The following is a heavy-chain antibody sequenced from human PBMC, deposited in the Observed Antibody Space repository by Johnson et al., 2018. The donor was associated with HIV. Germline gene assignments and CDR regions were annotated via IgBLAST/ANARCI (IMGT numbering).Heavy chain of an antibody. D-gene: IGHD6-6*01. Sequence: QVQLVESGGGVVQPGGSLRLSCAASGFTFSSYGMHWVRQAPGKGLEWVAFIRYDGSNKYYADSVKGRFTISRDNSKNTLYLQMNSLRAEDTAVYYCARAERSSSGVDAFEIWGQGTMVTVSS. CDR3: ARAERSSSGVDAFEI. V-gene: IGHV3-30*02. J-gene: IGHJ3*02. CDR1: GFTFSSYG. CDR2: IRYDGSNK.